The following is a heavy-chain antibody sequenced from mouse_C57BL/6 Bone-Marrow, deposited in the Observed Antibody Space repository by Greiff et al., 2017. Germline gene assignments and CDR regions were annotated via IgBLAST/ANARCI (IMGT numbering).Heavy chain of an antibody. CDR3: ARCYGCSWYFDV. CDR1: GYTFTSYG. CDR2: IYPRSGNT. D-gene: IGHD1-1*01. Sequence: VQLQESGAELARPGASVKLSCKASGYTFTSYGISWVKQRTGQGLEWIGEIYPRSGNTYYNEKFKGKATLTADKSSSTAYMELRSLTSEDSAVYFCARCYGCSWYFDVWGTGTTVTVSS. V-gene: IGHV1-81*01. J-gene: IGHJ1*03.